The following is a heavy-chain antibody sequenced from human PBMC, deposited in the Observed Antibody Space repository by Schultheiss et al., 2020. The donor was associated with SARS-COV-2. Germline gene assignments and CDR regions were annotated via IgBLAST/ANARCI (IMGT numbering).Heavy chain of an antibody. CDR2: ISAYNGNT. Sequence: ASVKVSCKASGYTFTSYGISWVRQAPGQGLEWMGWISAYNGNTNYAQKLQGRVTMTTDTSTSTAYMELSSLRSEDTAVFYCARARTYYDSSGYQYSYYGMDVWGQGTTGTGSS. CDR1: GYTFTSYG. D-gene: IGHD3-22*01. V-gene: IGHV1-18*01. CDR3: ARARTYYDSSGYQYSYYGMDV. J-gene: IGHJ6*02.